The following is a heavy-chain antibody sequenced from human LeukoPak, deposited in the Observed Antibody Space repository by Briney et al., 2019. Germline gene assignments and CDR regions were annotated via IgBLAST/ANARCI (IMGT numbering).Heavy chain of an antibody. CDR3: ARGTTQHQIDY. CDR1: GGSISSYY. CDR2: TYYSGST. Sequence: SETLSLTCTASGGSISSYYWSWIRQPPGKGLEWIGYTYYSGSTNYNPSLKSRVTISVDTSKNQFSLKLSSVTAADTAVYYCARGTTQHQIDYWGQGTLVTVSS. D-gene: IGHD4-11*01. J-gene: IGHJ4*02. V-gene: IGHV4-59*01.